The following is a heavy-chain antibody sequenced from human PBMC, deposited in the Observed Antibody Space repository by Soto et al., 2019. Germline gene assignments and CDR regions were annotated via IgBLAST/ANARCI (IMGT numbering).Heavy chain of an antibody. D-gene: IGHD3-22*01. CDR1: GGTFSSYA. V-gene: IGHV1-69*13. CDR3: ARGTYYYDSSGYYSGMDAFDI. Sequence: SVKVSCKASGGTFSSYAISWVRQAPGQGLEWMGGIIPIFGTANYAQKFQGRVTITADESTSTDYMELSSLRSEDTAVYYCARGTYYYDSSGYYSGMDAFDIWGQGTMVTVSS. CDR2: IIPIFGTA. J-gene: IGHJ3*02.